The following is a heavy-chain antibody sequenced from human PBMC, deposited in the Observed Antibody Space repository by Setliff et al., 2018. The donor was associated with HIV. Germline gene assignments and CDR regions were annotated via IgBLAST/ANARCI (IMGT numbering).Heavy chain of an antibody. CDR1: GYTFTDYY. Sequence: GASVKVSCKASGYTFTDYYIHWVRQAPGQGLQWMGWVNPNSGGTNSAQEFQGRVTMTRDTSISTAYMELTWLKPDDTAVYYCATGGPFGGLDHWGLGTLVTVSS. D-gene: IGHD7-27*01. J-gene: IGHJ4*02. CDR2: VNPNSGGT. V-gene: IGHV1-2*02. CDR3: ATGGPFGGLDH.